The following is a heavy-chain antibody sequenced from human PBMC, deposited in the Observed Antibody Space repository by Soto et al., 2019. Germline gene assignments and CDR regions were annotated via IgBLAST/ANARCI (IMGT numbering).Heavy chain of an antibody. J-gene: IGHJ3*02. CDR2: MNPNSGNT. CDR3: ARWLELKDAFDI. CDR1: GYTFTSYD. V-gene: IGHV1-8*02. D-gene: IGHD1-7*01. Sequence: ASVKVSCKASGYTFTSYDINWVRQATGQGLEWMGWMNPNSGNTGYAQKFQGRVTMTRNTSISTAYMELSSLRSEDTAVYYCARWLELKDAFDIWGQGTMVTVSS.